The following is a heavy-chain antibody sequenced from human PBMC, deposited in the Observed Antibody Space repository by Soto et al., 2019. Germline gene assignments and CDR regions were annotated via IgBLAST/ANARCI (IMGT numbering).Heavy chain of an antibody. CDR3: ARNGAVYSDYDDAFDI. Sequence: ASVKVSCKASGYTFTSYAMHWVRQAPGQRLEWMGWINAGNGNTKYSQKFQGRVTITRDTSASTAYMELSSLRSEDTAVYYCARNGAVYSDYDDAFDIWGQGTMVTVSS. CDR2: INAGNGNT. V-gene: IGHV1-3*01. D-gene: IGHD5-12*01. J-gene: IGHJ3*02. CDR1: GYTFTSYA.